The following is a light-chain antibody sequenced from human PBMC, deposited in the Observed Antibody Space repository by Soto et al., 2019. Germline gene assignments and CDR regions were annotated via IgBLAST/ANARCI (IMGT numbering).Light chain of an antibody. J-gene: IGLJ1*01. Sequence: SYELTQPPSVSVAPGQTAGITCGGNNIGSKSVHWYQQKPGQAPAVVVYDDKDRPSGIPERFSGSNSGSTATLTISRVEAGDEADYYCQVWDSSSSSYVFGTGTKLTVL. CDR3: QVWDSSSSSYV. V-gene: IGLV3-21*02. CDR1: NIGSKS. CDR2: DDK.